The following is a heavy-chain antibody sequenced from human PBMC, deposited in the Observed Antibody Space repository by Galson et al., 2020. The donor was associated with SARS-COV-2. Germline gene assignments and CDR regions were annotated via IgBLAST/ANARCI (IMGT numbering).Heavy chain of an antibody. J-gene: IGHJ5*02. D-gene: IGHD2-15*01. Sequence: SETLSLTCTVSGGSISSGGYYWSWIRQHPGKGLEWIGYIYYSGSTYYNPSLKSRVTISVDTSKNQFSLKLSSVTAADTAVYYCARETPGKYCSGGSCYREDWFDPWGQGTLVTVSS. CDR2: IYYSGST. CDR3: ARETPGKYCSGGSCYREDWFDP. CDR1: GGSISSGGYY. V-gene: IGHV4-31*03.